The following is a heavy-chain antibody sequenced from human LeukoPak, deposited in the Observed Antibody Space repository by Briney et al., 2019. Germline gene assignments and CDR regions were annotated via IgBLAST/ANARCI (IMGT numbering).Heavy chain of an antibody. CDR2: ISGSGGST. Sequence: PGGSLRLSCAASGFTVSSNYMSWVRQAPGKGLEWVSAISGSGGSTYYAHSVKGRFTVSRDNSKNTLYLQMNSLRAEDTAVYYCARDSTIFGVVYREVGAFDIWGQGTMVTVSS. J-gene: IGHJ3*02. CDR3: ARDSTIFGVVYREVGAFDI. V-gene: IGHV3-23*01. CDR1: GFTVSSNY. D-gene: IGHD3-3*01.